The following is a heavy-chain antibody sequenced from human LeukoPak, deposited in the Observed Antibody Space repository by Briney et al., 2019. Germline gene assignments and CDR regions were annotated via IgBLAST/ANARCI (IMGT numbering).Heavy chain of an antibody. V-gene: IGHV4-59*08. D-gene: IGHD3-10*01. CDR2: IYYSGST. Sequence: SETLSLTCTVSGGSISSYYWSWIRQSPGKGLEWIGYIYYSGSTNYNPSLKSRVTISVDTSKNQFSLKLSSVTAADTAVYYCARHSSGYYGSGTMTLYLYYYYMDVWGKGTTVTISS. CDR1: GGSISSYY. J-gene: IGHJ6*03. CDR3: ARHSSGYYGSGTMTLYLYYYYMDV.